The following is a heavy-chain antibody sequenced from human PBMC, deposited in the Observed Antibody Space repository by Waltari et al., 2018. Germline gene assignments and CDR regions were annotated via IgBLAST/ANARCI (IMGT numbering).Heavy chain of an antibody. D-gene: IGHD3-3*01. CDR1: DGSSNTHH. V-gene: IGHV4-34*01. CDR2: INHSGST. J-gene: IGHJ4*02. CDR3: VRGWWSGTL. Sequence: QEQLQQWGAGLLKPSATLSLTCAVSDGSSNTHHWPWLRQPPGKGLEWIGEINHSGSTHYNPSLESRVTISVDTSKNQLSLKLNSVTAADTAVYYCVRGWWSGTLWDQGTLVTVSA.